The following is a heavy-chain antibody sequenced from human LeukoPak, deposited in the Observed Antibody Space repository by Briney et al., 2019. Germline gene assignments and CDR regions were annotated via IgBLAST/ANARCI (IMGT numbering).Heavy chain of an antibody. CDR3: ARGLYDYVWGSYLPDY. CDR2: IYTSGST. V-gene: IGHV4-4*07. J-gene: IGHJ4*02. Sequence: PSETLSLTCTVSGGSISSYYWSWIRQPAGKGLEWIGRIYTSGSTNYNPSLKSRVTMSVDTSKNQFSLKLSSVTAADTAVYYCARGLYDYVWGSYLPDYWGQGTLVTVSS. CDR1: GGSISSYY. D-gene: IGHD3-16*02.